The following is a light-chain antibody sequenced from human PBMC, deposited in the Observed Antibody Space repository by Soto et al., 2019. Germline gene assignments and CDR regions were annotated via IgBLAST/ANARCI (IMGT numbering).Light chain of an antibody. CDR2: SAS. Sequence: IKMTQSPSSLSSSGGDSVTITCRASQVIRTYLAWYQQKPGQVPKLLIFSASTLQSGVPARFSGSGSGTDFTLTISSLQPEDVASYYCQKYDSAPWTFGQGTKVEIK. V-gene: IGKV1-27*01. J-gene: IGKJ1*01. CDR1: QVIRTY. CDR3: QKYDSAPWT.